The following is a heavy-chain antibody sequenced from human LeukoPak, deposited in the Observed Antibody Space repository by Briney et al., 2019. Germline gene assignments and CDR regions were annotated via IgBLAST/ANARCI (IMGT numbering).Heavy chain of an antibody. CDR3: VQDRLLGA. D-gene: IGHD3-10*01. V-gene: IGHV3-23*01. Sequence: PGGSLRLSCAASGFTFSSYAMSWVRQAPGKGLEWVSLITASGLTPFYADSVKGRFTTSRDNSKNTLYLQMNSLRVDDTALYYCVQDRLLGAWGLGTLVTVSS. J-gene: IGHJ5*02. CDR1: GFTFSSYA. CDR2: ITASGLTP.